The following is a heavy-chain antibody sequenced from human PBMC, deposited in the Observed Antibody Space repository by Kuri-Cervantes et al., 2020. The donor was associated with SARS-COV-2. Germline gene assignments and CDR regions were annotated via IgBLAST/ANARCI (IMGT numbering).Heavy chain of an antibody. CDR3: ARVQATTVIADF. Sequence: SGPTLVKPTQTLTLTCTFPGFSLNTSGMSVSWIRQPPGKALEWLARIDWDDDKYYSTSLRTRLTISKDTSKNQVVLTMTNVDPVDTATYYCARVQATTVIADFWGQGTLVTVSS. CDR2: IDWDDDK. J-gene: IGHJ4*02. V-gene: IGHV2-70*11. D-gene: IGHD4-11*01. CDR1: GFSLNTSGMS.